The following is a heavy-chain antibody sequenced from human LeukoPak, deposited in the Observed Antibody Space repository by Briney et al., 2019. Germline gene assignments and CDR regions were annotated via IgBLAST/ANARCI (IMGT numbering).Heavy chain of an antibody. CDR1: GCTFTSYG. D-gene: IGHD6-13*01. CDR3: RIAAAGTGDY. Sequence: ASVKVSCKASGCTFTSYGISWVRQAPGQGLEWMGWISAYNGNTNYAQKLQGRVTMTTDTSTSTAYMELRSLRTDDTAVYYCRIAAAGTGDYWGQGTLVTVSS. CDR2: ISAYNGNT. V-gene: IGHV1-18*01. J-gene: IGHJ4*02.